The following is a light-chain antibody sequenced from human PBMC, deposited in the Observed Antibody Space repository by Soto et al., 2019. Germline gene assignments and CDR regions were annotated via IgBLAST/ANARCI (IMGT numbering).Light chain of an antibody. V-gene: IGKV1-33*01. J-gene: IGKJ5*01. CDR1: QDIRKY. Sequence: IQMTQSPSSLSASVGYRVTITFQATQDIRKYLNWYQQKPGKAPKLLIYDASSLETGVPSRFSGSGSGTDFTLTISSLQPEDFATYYCQQYDNLPLIFGQGTRLEI. CDR2: DAS. CDR3: QQYDNLPLI.